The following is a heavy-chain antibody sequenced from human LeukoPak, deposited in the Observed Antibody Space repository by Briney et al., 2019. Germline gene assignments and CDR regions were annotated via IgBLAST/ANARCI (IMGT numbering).Heavy chain of an antibody. CDR2: IWYDGSNK. V-gene: IGHV3-33*01. CDR1: GFTFSSYG. J-gene: IGHJ4*02. D-gene: IGHD3-3*01. CDR3: ARGITIFGVVTRPDY. Sequence: PGGSLRLSCAAPGFTFSSYGMHWVRQAPGKGLEWVAVIWYDGSNKYYADSVKGRFTISRDNSKNTLYLQMNSLRAEDTAVYSCARGITIFGVVTRPDYWGQGTLVTVSS.